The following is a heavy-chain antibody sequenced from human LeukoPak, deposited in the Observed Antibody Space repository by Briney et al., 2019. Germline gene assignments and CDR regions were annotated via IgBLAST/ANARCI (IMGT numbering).Heavy chain of an antibody. V-gene: IGHV3-21*04. J-gene: IGHJ4*02. Sequence: PGGSLRLSCAASGFTFSRHSINWVRQAPGKGLEWVSSISSSSSYIYYADSVKGRFTISRDNAKNSLYLQMNSLRAEDTAVYYCARAIVGYYFDYWGQGTLVTVSS. CDR2: ISSSSSYI. D-gene: IGHD1-26*01. CDR1: GFTFSRHS. CDR3: ARAIVGYYFDY.